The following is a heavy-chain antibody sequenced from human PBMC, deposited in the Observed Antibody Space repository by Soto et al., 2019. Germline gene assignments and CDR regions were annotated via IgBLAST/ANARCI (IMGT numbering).Heavy chain of an antibody. CDR1: GFTFGSYS. CDR2: INFDGSAK. D-gene: IGHD6-13*01. Sequence: PGGSLRLSCAASGFTFGSYSMSWIRQAPGKGLEWVASINFDGSAKYYADSVKGRFTISRDSSKNMLYLQMNSLRAEDTAVYYCAKVDSSSWHYYYRMDVCGQGTTVPVSS. V-gene: IGHV3-7*01. J-gene: IGHJ6*02. CDR3: AKVDSSSWHYYYRMDV.